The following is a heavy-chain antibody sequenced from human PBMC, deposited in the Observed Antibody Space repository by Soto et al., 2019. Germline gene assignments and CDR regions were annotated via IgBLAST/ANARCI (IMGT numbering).Heavy chain of an antibody. CDR2: IYATGTP. D-gene: IGHD1-1*01. CDR1: GASISGFY. V-gene: IGHV4-4*07. J-gene: IGHJ5*02. Sequence: TSYTLSLTCTVSGASISGFYWSWVRKSAGKGLEWIGRIYATGTPDYTPSLKIRVMMSVDTSKQQFSLKLSSVTAADTAVYYCVRDGTKTLRDWFDPWGQGISVTVSS. CDR3: VRDGTKTLRDWFDP.